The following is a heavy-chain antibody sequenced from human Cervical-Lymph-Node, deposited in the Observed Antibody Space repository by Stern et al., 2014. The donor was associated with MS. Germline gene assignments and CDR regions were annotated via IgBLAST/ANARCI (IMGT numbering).Heavy chain of an antibody. D-gene: IGHD3-10*01. CDR2: ISGSGTT. V-gene: IGHV3-23*04. CDR1: GFTFSTYA. Sequence: EVQLVESGGGLAQPGGSLRVSCAASGFTFSTYAMTWVRQAPGKGLEWVSAISGSGTTYYADSVKGRFTISRDSSKNTLYLQMDSLRAEDTAVYYCAKGSGSGNYYPLDYWGQGTLLTVSS. J-gene: IGHJ4*02. CDR3: AKGSGSGNYYPLDY.